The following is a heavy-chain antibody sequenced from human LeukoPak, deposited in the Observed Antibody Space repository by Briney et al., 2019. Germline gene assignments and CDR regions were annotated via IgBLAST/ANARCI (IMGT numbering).Heavy chain of an antibody. J-gene: IGHJ3*02. CDR3: AKAQWSYDAFDI. CDR1: GFTFSSYS. V-gene: IGHV3-23*01. CDR2: ISGSGGST. Sequence: GWSLRLSCAASGFTFSSYSMNWVRQAPAKGLEWVSSISGSGGSTYYAESVKGRFTTYRDNSKNTLYMQMHSLRAEDTAVYYCAKAQWSYDAFDIWGQGTMVTVSS. D-gene: IGHD4/OR15-4a*01.